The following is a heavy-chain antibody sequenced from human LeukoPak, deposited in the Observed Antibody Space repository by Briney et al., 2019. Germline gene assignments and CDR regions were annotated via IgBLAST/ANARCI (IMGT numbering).Heavy chain of an antibody. CDR3: AKDRSCINGVCHGDFDY. CDR2: ISGSGGST. Sequence: GGSLVLSCAASGFIFSSYAMSWVRQAPGKGLEWVSTISGSGGSTYYADSVKGRFTISRDNSKNTLYLQMNSLRAEDTAVYYCAKDRSCINGVCHGDFDYWGQGTLVTVSS. CDR1: GFIFSSYA. J-gene: IGHJ4*02. V-gene: IGHV3-23*01. D-gene: IGHD2-8*01.